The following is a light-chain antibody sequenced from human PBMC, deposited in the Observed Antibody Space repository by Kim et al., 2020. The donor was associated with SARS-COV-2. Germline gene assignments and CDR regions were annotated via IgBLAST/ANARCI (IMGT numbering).Light chain of an antibody. CDR1: QSISSW. J-gene: IGKJ2*01. Sequence: ASVGDRVTITCRASQSISSWLAWYQQKPGKAPKFLIYDASSLESGVPSRFSGSGSGTEFTLTISSLQPDDFATYYCQQYNSYSPYTFGQGTKLEI. V-gene: IGKV1-5*01. CDR2: DAS. CDR3: QQYNSYSPYT.